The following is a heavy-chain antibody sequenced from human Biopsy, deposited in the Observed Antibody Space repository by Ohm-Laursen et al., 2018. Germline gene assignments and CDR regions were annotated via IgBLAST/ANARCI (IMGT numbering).Heavy chain of an antibody. J-gene: IGHJ5*02. CDR2: IYNSEAT. V-gene: IGHV4-39*01. CDR3: ARHPTGFWFDP. Sequence: TLSLTCTVSGDSISTSTTYYWAWLRQPPGKGLEWIGSIYNSEATFYNPSLKSRVAISADTSTNQFSLKVSSVTAADTALYYCARHPTGFWFDPWGHGTLVTVSS. CDR1: GDSISTSTTYY.